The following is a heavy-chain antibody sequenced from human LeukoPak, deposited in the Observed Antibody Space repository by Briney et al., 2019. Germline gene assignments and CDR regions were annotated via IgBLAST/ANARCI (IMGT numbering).Heavy chain of an antibody. V-gene: IGHV4-34*01. CDR1: GGSFSGYY. CDR3: ARANWGSIDY. Sequence: SETLSLTCAVYGGSFSGYYWSWIRQPPGKGLEWIGEINHSGSTNYNPSLKSRVSTSVDTSKNQFSLKLSSVTAADTAVYYCARANWGSIDYWGQGTLVTVSS. J-gene: IGHJ4*02. CDR2: INHSGST. D-gene: IGHD7-27*01.